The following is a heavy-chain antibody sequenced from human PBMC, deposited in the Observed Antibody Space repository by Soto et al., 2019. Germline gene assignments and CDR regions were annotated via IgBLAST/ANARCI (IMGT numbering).Heavy chain of an antibody. CDR1: GFTFSSYG. CDR2: ISYDGSNK. D-gene: IGHD1-26*01. V-gene: IGHV3-30*18. Sequence: SLRLSCAASGFTFSSYGMHWVRQAPGKGLEWVAVISYDGSNKYYADSVKGRFTISRDNSKNTLYLQMNSLRAEDTAVYYCAKPLYRKWELPYYFDYWGQGTLVTVSS. CDR3: AKPLYRKWELPYYFDY. J-gene: IGHJ4*02.